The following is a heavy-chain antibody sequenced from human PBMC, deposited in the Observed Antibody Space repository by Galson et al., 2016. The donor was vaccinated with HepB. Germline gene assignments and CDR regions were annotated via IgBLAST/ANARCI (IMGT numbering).Heavy chain of an antibody. J-gene: IGHJ3*02. CDR1: GDSIRLNKW. CDR2: IYHSGST. V-gene: IGHV4-4*02. CDR3: ARAAQRDYDFIWGRYNRDIFDI. Sequence: LSLTCAVSGDSIRLNKWWSWVRQPPGKGLEWIAEIYHSGSTNYNPSLKSRVTNPVDKSKNQFSLNLSCLTAADTAVYYCARAAQRDYDFIWGRYNRDIFDIWGQGTMVTVSS. D-gene: IGHD3-16*01.